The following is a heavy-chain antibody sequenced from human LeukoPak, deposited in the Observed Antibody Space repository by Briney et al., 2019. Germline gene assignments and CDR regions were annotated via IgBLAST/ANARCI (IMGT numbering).Heavy chain of an antibody. J-gene: IGHJ4*02. CDR2: ISSSGSTI. Sequence: PGGSLRLSCAASGFTFSSYEMNWVRQAPGKGLEWVSYISSSGSTIYYADSVKGRFTISRDNAKNSLYLQMNSLRAEDTAVYYCAREQPGAYSSSRYGETPGTLDYWGQGTLVTVSS. CDR3: AREQPGAYSSSRYGETPGTLDY. CDR1: GFTFSSYE. V-gene: IGHV3-48*03. D-gene: IGHD6-13*01.